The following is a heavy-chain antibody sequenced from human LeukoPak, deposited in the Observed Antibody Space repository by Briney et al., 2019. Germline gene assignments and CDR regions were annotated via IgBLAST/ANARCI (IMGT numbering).Heavy chain of an antibody. CDR2: ISYDGSNK. D-gene: IGHD4-17*01. CDR1: GFTFSSYA. J-gene: IGHJ5*02. Sequence: GGSLRLSCAASGFTFSSYAMHWVRQAPGKGLEWVAVISYDGSNKYCPDSVKGRFTISRDNSKNTLYLQMNSLRAEDTAVYYCARDHSLDYGNWFGPWGQGLLVTVSS. V-gene: IGHV3-30-3*01. CDR3: ARDHSLDYGNWFGP.